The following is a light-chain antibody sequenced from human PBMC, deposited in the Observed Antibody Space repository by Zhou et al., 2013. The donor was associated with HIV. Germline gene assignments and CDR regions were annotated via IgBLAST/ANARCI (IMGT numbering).Light chain of an antibody. CDR2: AAS. CDR3: QHYYSYPFT. J-gene: IGKJ3*01. V-gene: IGKV1-5*01. Sequence: DIQMTQSPSTLSASVGDRVTITCRASQNINSWLAWYQQKPGKAPKLLIYAASTLQSGVQSRFSGSGSGTDFTLTISCLQSEDFATYYCQHYYSYPFTFGPGTKVDIK. CDR1: QNINSW.